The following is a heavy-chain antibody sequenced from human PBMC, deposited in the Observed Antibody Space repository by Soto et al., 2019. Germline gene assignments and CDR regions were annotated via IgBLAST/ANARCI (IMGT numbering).Heavy chain of an antibody. CDR3: ARYSGTYRDY. Sequence: EVQLVESGGDLVKPGGCLRLSCAASGITFSRYDMSWVRQAPGKGLEWVSSIPTTSGYIFYAYSVKGRFTISRDDAKNSLYLQMNSLRVEDTAVYYCARYSGTYRDYWGQGTLVTVSS. V-gene: IGHV3-21*01. J-gene: IGHJ4*02. CDR2: IPTTSGYI. CDR1: GITFSRYD. D-gene: IGHD1-26*01.